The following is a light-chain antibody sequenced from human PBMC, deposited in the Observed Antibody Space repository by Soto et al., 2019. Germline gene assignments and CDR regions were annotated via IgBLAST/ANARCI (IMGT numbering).Light chain of an antibody. J-gene: IGKJ5*01. CDR3: QKYNSAPPA. V-gene: IGKV1-27*01. Sequence: DIQMTQSPSSLSASVGDRDPITWRASQGISNYVAWYQQKPGKVPKLLIYAASTLQSGVPSRFSGSGSGTDFTLTISSLQPEDVATYYCQKYNSAPPAFGQGTRLEIK. CDR2: AAS. CDR1: QGISNY.